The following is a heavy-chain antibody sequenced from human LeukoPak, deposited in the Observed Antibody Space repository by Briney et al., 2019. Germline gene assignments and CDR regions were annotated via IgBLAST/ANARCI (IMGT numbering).Heavy chain of an antibody. CDR2: INSDGSST. CDR1: GFTFSSYW. CDR3: ARGDFDY. J-gene: IGHJ4*02. V-gene: IGHV3-74*01. Sequence: PGGSLRLSCAASGFTFSSYWMHWVRHAPGKGLVWVSRINSDGSSTSYADSVKGRFTISRDSSKNTVFLQMNSLRAEDTAVYYCARGDFDYWGQGTLVTVSS.